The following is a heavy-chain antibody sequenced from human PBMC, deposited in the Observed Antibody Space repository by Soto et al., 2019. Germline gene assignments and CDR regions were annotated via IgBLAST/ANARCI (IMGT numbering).Heavy chain of an antibody. Sequence: QVQLVESGGGVVQPGRSLRLSCAASGFTFSSYAMHWVRQAPGKGLEWVAVISYDGSNKYYADSVKGRITISRDNSKNTLYLQMNSLRAEDTAVYYCARTSQGEALDYWGQGTLVTVSS. D-gene: IGHD2-2*01. CDR2: ISYDGSNK. V-gene: IGHV3-30-3*01. CDR1: GFTFSSYA. J-gene: IGHJ4*02. CDR3: ARTSQGEALDY.